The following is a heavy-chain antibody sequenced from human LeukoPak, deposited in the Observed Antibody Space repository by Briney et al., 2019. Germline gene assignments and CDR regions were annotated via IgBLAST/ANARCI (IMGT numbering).Heavy chain of an antibody. J-gene: IGHJ3*02. Sequence: GASVKVSCKASGGTFSSYAISWVRQAPGQGLEWMGGIIPIFGTANYAQKFQGRVTITADESTGTAYMELSSLRSEDTAVYYCAGSRDGDDAFDIWGQGTMVTVSS. CDR3: AGSRDGDDAFDI. D-gene: IGHD5-24*01. CDR1: GGTFSSYA. V-gene: IGHV1-69*13. CDR2: IIPIFGTA.